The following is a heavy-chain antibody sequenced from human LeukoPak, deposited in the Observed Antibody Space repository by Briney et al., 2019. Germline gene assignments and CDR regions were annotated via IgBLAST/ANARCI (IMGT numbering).Heavy chain of an antibody. V-gene: IGHV4-34*01. D-gene: IGHD6-6*01. CDR2: INHSGST. CDR1: GGSFSGYY. Sequence: PSETLSLTCAVYGGSFSGYYWSWIRQPPGKGLEWIGEINHSGSTNYNPSLKSRVTISVDTSKNQFSLKLSSVTAADTAVYYCERGLSLYSSSSGWFDPWGQGTLVTVSS. J-gene: IGHJ5*02. CDR3: ERGLSLYSSSSGWFDP.